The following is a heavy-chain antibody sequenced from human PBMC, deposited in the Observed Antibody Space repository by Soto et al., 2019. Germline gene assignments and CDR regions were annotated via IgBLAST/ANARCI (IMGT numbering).Heavy chain of an antibody. V-gene: IGHV3-30*18. CDR3: AKGVDGAVAGQWYFDL. J-gene: IGHJ2*01. CDR2: ISYDGRNK. Sequence: QVQLVESGGGVVQPGRSLRLSCAASGFTFSSYGMHWVRQAPGKGLEWVAVISYDGRNKYYAESVKGRFTISRDNSKNTLYLQMNSLRAEDTAVYYCAKGVDGAVAGQWYFDLWGRGTLDTVSS. CDR1: GFTFSSYG. D-gene: IGHD6-19*01.